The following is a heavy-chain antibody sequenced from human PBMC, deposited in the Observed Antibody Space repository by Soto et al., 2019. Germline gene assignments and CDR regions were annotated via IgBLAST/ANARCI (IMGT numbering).Heavy chain of an antibody. J-gene: IGHJ6*02. CDR2: ISYDGSNK. CDR1: GFTFSSYA. D-gene: IGHD6-13*01. V-gene: IGHV3-30-3*01. CDR3: ARSIAAAGTRGYYYGMDV. Sequence: QVQLVESGGGVVQPGRSLRHSCAASGFTFSSYAMHWVRQAPGKGLEWVAVISYDGSNKYYADSVKGRFTISRDNSKNTLYLQMNSLRAEDTAVYYCARSIAAAGTRGYYYGMDVWGQGTTVTVSS.